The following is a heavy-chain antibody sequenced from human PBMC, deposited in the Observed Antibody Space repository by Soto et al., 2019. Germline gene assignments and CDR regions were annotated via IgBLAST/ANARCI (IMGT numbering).Heavy chain of an antibody. D-gene: IGHD1-26*01. V-gene: IGHV3-30-3*01. Sequence: QVQLVESGGGVVQPGRSLRLSCAASGFIFRSYAINWVRQAPGKGLEWVALISYDGSIEYYADSLKGRFTISRDNSKNTLYLQMNSLRAEDTAVYYCARDHGGSDGGGWFDPWGQGTLVTVSS. J-gene: IGHJ5*02. CDR3: ARDHGGSDGGGWFDP. CDR1: GFIFRSYA. CDR2: ISYDGSIE.